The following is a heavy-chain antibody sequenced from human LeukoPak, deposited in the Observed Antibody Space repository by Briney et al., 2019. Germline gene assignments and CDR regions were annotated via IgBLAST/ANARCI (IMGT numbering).Heavy chain of an antibody. V-gene: IGHV1-2*02. CDR1: GYTFTGYY. D-gene: IGHD6-13*01. J-gene: IGHJ4*02. CDR2: INPNSGGT. Sequence: ASVKVSCKASGYTFTGYYMHWVRQAPGQGLEWMGWINPNSGGTNYAQKFQGRVTMTRDTSISTAYMELSRLRSDDAAVYYCARVVGFGSSSWYKFDYWGQGTLVTVSS. CDR3: ARVVGFGSSSWYKFDY.